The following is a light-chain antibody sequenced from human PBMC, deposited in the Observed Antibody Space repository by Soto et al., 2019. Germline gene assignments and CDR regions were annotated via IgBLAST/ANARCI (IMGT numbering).Light chain of an antibody. CDR2: GNY. V-gene: IGLV1-47*02. J-gene: IGLJ1*01. CDR3: GAWDDSTYV. CDR1: SSNIGSNY. Sequence: QSVLTQPPSASGTPGQRVTISCSGSSSNIGSNYVYWYQQFPGTAPRLLIYGNYQRPSGVPDRFSGSKSGTSASLAISGLRSEDEADYYCGAWDDSTYVFGTGTKVTVL.